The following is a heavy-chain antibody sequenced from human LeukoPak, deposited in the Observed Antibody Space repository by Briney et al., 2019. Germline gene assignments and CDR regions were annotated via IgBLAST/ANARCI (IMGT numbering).Heavy chain of an antibody. Sequence: PGGTLRLSCAASGFTFSSYAMSWVRQAPGKGLEWVSAISGSGGSTYYADSVKGRFTISRDNSKNTLYLQMNSLRAEDTAVYYCAKIPPGYYYDSSGYYYASQIPYYFDYWGQGTLVTVSS. J-gene: IGHJ4*02. D-gene: IGHD3-22*01. CDR3: AKIPPGYYYDSSGYYYASQIPYYFDY. CDR2: ISGSGGST. CDR1: GFTFSSYA. V-gene: IGHV3-23*01.